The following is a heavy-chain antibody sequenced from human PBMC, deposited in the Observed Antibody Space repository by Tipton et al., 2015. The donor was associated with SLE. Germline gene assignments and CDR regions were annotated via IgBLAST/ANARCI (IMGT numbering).Heavy chain of an antibody. CDR3: ARLSQSEHIVVRFDY. CDR1: GGSIGSSSYY. CDR2: IYYSGSA. D-gene: IGHD2-21*01. J-gene: IGHJ4*02. V-gene: IGHV4-39*07. Sequence: TLSLTCTVSGGSIGSSSYYWGWIRQPPGKGLEWIGSIYYSGSAYYNPSLKSRVTISVATSKNQFSLKLSSVTAADMAVYYCARLSQSEHIVVRFDYWGQGTLVTVSS.